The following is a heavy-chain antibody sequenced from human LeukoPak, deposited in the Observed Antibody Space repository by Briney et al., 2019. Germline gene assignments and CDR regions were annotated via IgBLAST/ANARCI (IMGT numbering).Heavy chain of an antibody. J-gene: IGHJ4*02. CDR1: RFTFSDYS. D-gene: IGHD1-26*01. CDR2: ISSSSSYI. CDR3: ARGDSGSYYIANIDY. V-gene: IGHV3-21*01. Sequence: PGGSLRLSCAASRFTFSDYSMNWVRQAPGKGLQWVASISSSSSYIYYADSVKGRFTISRDNAKNSLYLQMNSLRAEDTAVYYCARGDSGSYYIANIDYWGQGTLVTVSS.